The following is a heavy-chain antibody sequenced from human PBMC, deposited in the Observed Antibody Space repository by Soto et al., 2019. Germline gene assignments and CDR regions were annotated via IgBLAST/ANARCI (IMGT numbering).Heavy chain of an antibody. CDR1: GGSVSSSSYY. V-gene: IGHV4-39*01. CDR3: ARGRWGAAAGRGGKFDY. CDR2: VYYSGST. J-gene: IGHJ4*02. D-gene: IGHD6-13*01. Sequence: PSETLSLTCTVSGGSVSSSSYYWGWVRQPPGKGLEWIGSVYYSGSTYYNPSLESRVTISVDKSKNQFSLKLSSVTAADTAVYYCARGRWGAAAGRGGKFDYWGQGTLVTVS.